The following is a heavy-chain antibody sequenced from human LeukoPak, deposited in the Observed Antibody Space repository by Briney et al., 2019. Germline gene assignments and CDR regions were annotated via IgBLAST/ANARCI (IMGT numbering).Heavy chain of an antibody. CDR3: AKGCSSTSCYTDYMDV. Sequence: PGGSLRLSCAASGFTFSSYGMHWVRQAPCKGLEWVAVIWYAGSNKYYAYSVKGQFSISRDNSKNTLYLQMNSLRAEDTAVYYCAKGCSSTSCYTDYMDVWDKGTTVTVSS. V-gene: IGHV3-33*06. CDR2: IWYAGSNK. J-gene: IGHJ6*03. D-gene: IGHD2-2*02. CDR1: GFTFSSYG.